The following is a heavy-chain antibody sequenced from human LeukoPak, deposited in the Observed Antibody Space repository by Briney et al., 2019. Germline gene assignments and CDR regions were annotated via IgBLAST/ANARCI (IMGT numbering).Heavy chain of an antibody. CDR3: GKVVTTWAFDI. J-gene: IGHJ3*02. D-gene: IGHD4-17*01. CDR1: GFSVSNYA. V-gene: IGHV3-23*01. CDR2: ITTAADS. Sequence: GGSLRLSCVVSGFSVSNYAMSWVRQAAGKGLEWVSGITTAADSYYRDSVEGRFTTSRDNSKNILYPQMNSLRAEDTAIYYCGKVVTTWAFDIWGQGTMVTVSS.